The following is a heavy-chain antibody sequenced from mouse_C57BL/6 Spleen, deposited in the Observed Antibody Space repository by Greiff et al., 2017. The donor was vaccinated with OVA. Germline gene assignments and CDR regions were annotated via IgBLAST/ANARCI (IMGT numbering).Heavy chain of an antibody. CDR1: GYTFTDYY. CDR2: INPNNGGT. CDR3: ARRGVGDY. J-gene: IGHJ2*01. Sequence: VQLQQSGPELVKPGASVKISCKASGYTFTDYYMNWVKQSHGKSLEWIGDINPNNGGTSYNQKFKGKATLTVDKSSSTAYMELRSLTSEDSAVYYCARRGVGDYWGQGTTLIVSS. V-gene: IGHV1-26*01. D-gene: IGHD1-1*02.